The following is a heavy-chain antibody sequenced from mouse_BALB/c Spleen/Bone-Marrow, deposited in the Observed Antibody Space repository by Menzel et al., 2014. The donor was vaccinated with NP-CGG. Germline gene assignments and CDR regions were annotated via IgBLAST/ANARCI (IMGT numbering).Heavy chain of an antibody. Sequence: EVKLVESGGGLVQPGGSLKLSCAASGFDFSRYWMSWVRQAPGKGLEWIGEINPDSSTINYTPSLKDKLIISRDNAKNTLYLQMSKVRSEDTALYYCARRGNFSPYYAMDYWGQGTSVTASS. CDR3: ARRGNFSPYYAMDY. CDR2: INPDSSTI. CDR1: GFDFSRYW. J-gene: IGHJ4*01. D-gene: IGHD2-1*01. V-gene: IGHV4-1*02.